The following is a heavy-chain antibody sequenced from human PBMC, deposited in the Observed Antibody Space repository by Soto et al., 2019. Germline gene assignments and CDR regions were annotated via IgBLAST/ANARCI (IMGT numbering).Heavy chain of an antibody. CDR2: ISGYSGNA. CDR1: GYIFSDYG. V-gene: IGHV1-18*04. D-gene: IGHD4-17*01. J-gene: IGHJ4*02. Sequence: ASVKVSCKTSGYIFSDYGINWVRQAPGQGLEWMGWISGYSGNANLAQKFQGRVTMTTDKSTRTAYMELRRLRSDDTAVYYCAKRTSGTTWGESDYWGQGTLVTVSS. CDR3: AKRTSGTTWGESDY.